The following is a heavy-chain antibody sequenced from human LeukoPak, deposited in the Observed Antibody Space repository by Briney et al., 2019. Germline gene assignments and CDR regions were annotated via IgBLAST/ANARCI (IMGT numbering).Heavy chain of an antibody. CDR2: IDKDGRKT. J-gene: IGHJ6*02. Sequence: GGSLRLSCAASGFTLDAFAMPWVRQPPGKGLEWVSLIDKDGRKTYYADSVKGRFTISQDNSKNSLYLQMNSLRTEDTALYYCATWAFYHSLDVWGRGATVIVSS. CDR1: GFTLDAFA. V-gene: IGHV3-43*02. CDR3: ATWAFYHSLDV. D-gene: IGHD1-26*01.